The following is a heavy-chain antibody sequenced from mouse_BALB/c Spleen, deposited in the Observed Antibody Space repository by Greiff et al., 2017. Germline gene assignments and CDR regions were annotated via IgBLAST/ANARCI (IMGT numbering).Heavy chain of an antibody. CDR2: IDPANGNT. Sequence: DVKLQESGAELVKPGASVKLSCTASGFNIKDTYMHWVKQRPEQGLEWIGRIDPANGNTKYDPKFQGKATITADTSSNTAYLQLSSLTSEDTAVYYCACSYYRDWYFDVWGAGTTVAVSS. CDR3: ACSYYRDWYFDV. CDR1: GFNIKDTY. V-gene: IGHV14-3*02. J-gene: IGHJ1*01. D-gene: IGHD2-14*01.